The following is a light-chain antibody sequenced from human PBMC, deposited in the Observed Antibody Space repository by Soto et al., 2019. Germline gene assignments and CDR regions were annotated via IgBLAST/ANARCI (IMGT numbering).Light chain of an antibody. V-gene: IGKV3-20*01. CDR2: GAP. CDR3: QHYGGSPPLA. J-gene: IGKJ5*01. Sequence: PGERSALSCRASETVTNIYFAWDEQKLGQAPRLLVYGAPSRATGIPDRFSGSGSGTDFTLTISRLEPEDSAVYYCQHYGGSPPLALGQGTRLEI. CDR1: ETVTNIY.